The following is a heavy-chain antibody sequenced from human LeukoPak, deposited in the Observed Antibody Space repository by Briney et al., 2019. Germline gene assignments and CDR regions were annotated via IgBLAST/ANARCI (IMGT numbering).Heavy chain of an antibody. D-gene: IGHD3-10*01. CDR3: ASVELGGSGRYFRY. Sequence: GGSLRLSCAASGITFSSYEMNWVRQAPGKGLEWVSYIRSSGSLMYYADSVKGRFTISRDNARNSLFLQMNSLRAEDTAVYYCASVELGGSGRYFRYWGQGTLVTVSS. V-gene: IGHV3-48*03. CDR2: IRSSGSLM. J-gene: IGHJ4*02. CDR1: GITFSSYE.